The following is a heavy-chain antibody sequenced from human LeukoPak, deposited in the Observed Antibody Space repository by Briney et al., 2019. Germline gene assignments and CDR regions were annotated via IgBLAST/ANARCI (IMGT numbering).Heavy chain of an antibody. D-gene: IGHD3-10*01. CDR1: GGSISSSSYY. CDR3: ASGGYYFDY. CDR2: IYYSGST. Sequence: PSETLSLTCTVSGGSISSSSYYWGWLRQPPGKGLEWIGSIYYSGSTYYNPSLKSRVTISVDTSKDRFSLKLSSVTAADTAVYYCASGGYYFDYWGQGTLVTVSS. V-gene: IGHV4-39*01. J-gene: IGHJ4*02.